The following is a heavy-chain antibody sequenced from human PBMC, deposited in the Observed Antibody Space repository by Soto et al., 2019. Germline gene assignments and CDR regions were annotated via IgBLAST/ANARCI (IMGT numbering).Heavy chain of an antibody. CDR1: GFTVSSNY. CDR2: IYSGGST. D-gene: IGHD4-17*01. J-gene: IGHJ3*02. CDR3: ERDQSYGHYGPGAFDI. Sequence: GGSLRLSCAAXGFTVSSNYMSWVRQAPGKGLEWVSVIYSGGSTYYADSVKGRFTISRDNSKNTLYLQMNSLRAEDTAVYYCERDQSYGHYGPGAFDIWGQGTMVTVSS. V-gene: IGHV3-66*01.